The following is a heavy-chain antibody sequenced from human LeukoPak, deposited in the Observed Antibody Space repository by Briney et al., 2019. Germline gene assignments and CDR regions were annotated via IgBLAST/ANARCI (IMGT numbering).Heavy chain of an antibody. CDR1: GGSINGYY. Sequence: PSETLSLTCTVSGGSINGYYWCWMRQPPGKGLEWIGNFYSSGSANYNPSLKGRVTISVETSKNQFSLKLSSVTAADTAVYYCARVFGYTYGHADYWGQGTLVTVSS. CDR2: FYSSGSA. CDR3: ARVFGYTYGHADY. D-gene: IGHD5-18*01. J-gene: IGHJ4*02. V-gene: IGHV4-59*01.